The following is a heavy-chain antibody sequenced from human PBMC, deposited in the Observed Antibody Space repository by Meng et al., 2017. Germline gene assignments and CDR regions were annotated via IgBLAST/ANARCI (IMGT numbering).Heavy chain of an antibody. CDR2: IIPIFGTA. Sequence: QRGLPWAEVRHLGARVTVTCKSLGGPSTQYAIGLLRQAPGQGLEWMGGIIPIFGTANYAQKFQGRVTITADKSTSTAYMELSSLRSEDTAVYYCARDKRPSSSWYGNWFDPWGQGTLVTVSS. CDR1: GGPSTQYA. J-gene: IGHJ5*02. CDR3: ARDKRPSSSWYGNWFDP. V-gene: IGHV1-69*14. D-gene: IGHD6-13*01.